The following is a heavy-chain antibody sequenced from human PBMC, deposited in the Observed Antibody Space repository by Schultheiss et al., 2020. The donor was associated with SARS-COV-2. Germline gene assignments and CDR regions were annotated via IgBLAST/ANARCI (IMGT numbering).Heavy chain of an antibody. J-gene: IGHJ4*02. D-gene: IGHD3-16*01. CDR3: ARGSRGGGTLAYFDF. CDR2: IYPGDSDT. V-gene: IGHV5-51*01. Sequence: GGSLRLSCKGSGYRFTSYWIGWVRQMPGKGLEWMGIIYPGDSDTRYSPSFQGRVTISADKSISTSYLQWSSLEASDTAMYYCARGSRGGGTLAYFDFWGRGTLVTVSS. CDR1: GYRFTSYW.